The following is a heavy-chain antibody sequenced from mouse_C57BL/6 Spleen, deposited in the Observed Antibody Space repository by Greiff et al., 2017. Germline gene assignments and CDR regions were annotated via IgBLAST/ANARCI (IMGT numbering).Heavy chain of an antibody. CDR3: ARSYDYDVGWYFDV. V-gene: IGHV1-81*01. CDR2: IYPRSGNT. D-gene: IGHD2-4*01. CDR1: GYTFTSYG. J-gene: IGHJ1*03. Sequence: VKLMESGAELARPGASVKLSCKASGYTFTSYGISWVKQRTGQGLEWIGEIYPRSGNTYYNEKFKGKATLTADKSSSTAYMELRSLTSEDSAVYFCARSYDYDVGWYFDVWGTGTTVTVSS.